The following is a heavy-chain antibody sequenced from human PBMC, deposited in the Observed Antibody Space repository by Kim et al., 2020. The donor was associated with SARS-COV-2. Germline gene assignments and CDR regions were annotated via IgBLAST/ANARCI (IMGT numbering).Heavy chain of an antibody. J-gene: IGHJ3*02. CDR2: INPNSGGT. Sequence: ASVKVSCKASGYTFTGYYMHWVRQAPGQGLEWMGWINPNSGGTNYAQKFQGRVTMTRDTSISTAYMELSRLRSDDTAVYYCASIYPADYYDSSGYSLDAFDIWGQGTMVTVSS. CDR3: ASIYPADYYDSSGYSLDAFDI. V-gene: IGHV1-2*02. D-gene: IGHD3-22*01. CDR1: GYTFTGYY.